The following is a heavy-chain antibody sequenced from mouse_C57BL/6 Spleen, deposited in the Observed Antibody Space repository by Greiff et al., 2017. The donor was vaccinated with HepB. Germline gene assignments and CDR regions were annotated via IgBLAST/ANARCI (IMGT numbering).Heavy chain of an antibody. V-gene: IGHV3-6*01. CDR2: ISYDGSN. J-gene: IGHJ4*01. CDR1: GYSITSGYY. Sequence: EVQVVESGPGLVKPSQSLSLTCSVTGYSITSGYYWNGIRQFPGNKLEWMGYISYDGSNNYNPSLKNRISITRDTSKNQFFLKLNSVTTEDTATYYCARVYLKDYYAMDYWGQGTSVTVSS. CDR3: ARVYLKDYYAMDY. D-gene: IGHD2-1*01.